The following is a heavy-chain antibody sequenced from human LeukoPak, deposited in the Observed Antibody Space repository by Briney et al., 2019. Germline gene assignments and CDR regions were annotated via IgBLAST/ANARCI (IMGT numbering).Heavy chain of an antibody. D-gene: IGHD3-10*01. CDR2: INHSGST. V-gene: IGHV4-34*01. CDR1: GGSSSGYY. J-gene: IGHJ5*02. CDR3: ARACITMVRGVMALENPHWFDP. Sequence: SETLSLTCAVYGGSSSGYYWSWIRQPPGKGLEWIGEINHSGSTNYNPSLKSRVTISVDTSKNQFSLKLSSVTAADTAVYYCARACITMVRGVMALENPHWFDPWGQGTLVTVSS.